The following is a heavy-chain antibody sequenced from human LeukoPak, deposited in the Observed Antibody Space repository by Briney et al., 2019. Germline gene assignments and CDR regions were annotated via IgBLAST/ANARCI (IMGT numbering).Heavy chain of an antibody. J-gene: IGHJ4*02. V-gene: IGHV4-34*01. CDR2: INHSGST. CDR1: GGSFSGYY. Sequence: KTSETLSLTCAVYGGSFSGYYWSWIRQPPGKGLEWIGEINHSGSTSYNPSLKSRVTISVDTSKNQFSLKVSSVTAADTAVYYCARGLNDSWTGENYWGQGTLVTVSS. D-gene: IGHD3-3*01. CDR3: ARGLNDSWTGENY.